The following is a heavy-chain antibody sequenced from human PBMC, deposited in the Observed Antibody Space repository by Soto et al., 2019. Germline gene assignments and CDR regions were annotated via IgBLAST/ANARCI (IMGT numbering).Heavy chain of an antibody. Sequence: RVRQMPGKGLEWMGIIYPGDSDTRYSPSFQGQVTISADKSISTAYLQWSSLKASDSPAYYCTRRGTASMEVRRKGTTVTVSP. CDR2: IYPGDSDT. V-gene: IGHV5-51*01. D-gene: IGHD1-1*01. CDR3: TRRGTASMEV. J-gene: IGHJ6*01.